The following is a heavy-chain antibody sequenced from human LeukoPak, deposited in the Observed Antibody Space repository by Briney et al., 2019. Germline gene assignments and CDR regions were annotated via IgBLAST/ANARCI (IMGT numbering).Heavy chain of an antibody. D-gene: IGHD2-15*01. V-gene: IGHV3-30-3*01. CDR2: ISYDGSNK. J-gene: IGHJ5*02. CDR1: GFTFSSYA. Sequence: PGGSLRLSCAASGFTFSSYAMHWVRQAPGKGLEWVAVISYDGSNKYYADSVKGRFTISRDNSKNTLYLQMNSLRAEDTAVYYCAKDPADYGTDNQYCSGGSCYTYNWFDPWGQGTLVTVSS. CDR3: AKDPADYGTDNQYCSGGSCYTYNWFDP.